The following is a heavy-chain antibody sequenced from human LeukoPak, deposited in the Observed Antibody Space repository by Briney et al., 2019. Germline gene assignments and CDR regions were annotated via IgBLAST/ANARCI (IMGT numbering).Heavy chain of an antibody. D-gene: IGHD6-6*01. CDR2: ISDDGKKK. Sequence: GRSLRLSCAASGLTFTSYGMHWVRQAPGKGLEWVALISDDGKKKVYADPVKGRFTISRDNSKKTLYLQMNGLGPEDTAVYYCAKILRESMDWLDLWGQGTRVTVSS. V-gene: IGHV3-30*18. CDR1: GLTFTSYG. CDR3: AKILRESMDWLDL. J-gene: IGHJ5*02.